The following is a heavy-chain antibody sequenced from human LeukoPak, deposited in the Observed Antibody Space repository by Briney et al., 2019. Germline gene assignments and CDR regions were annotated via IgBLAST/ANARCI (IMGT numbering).Heavy chain of an antibody. V-gene: IGHV3-11*06. Sequence: GGSLRLSCAASGFTFSDYYMSWIRQAPGKGLEWVPYISGSRSSSYTNYADSVKGRFTISRDNAKNSLYLQMNSLRAEDTAVYYCARRTMGATADYWGQGTLVTVSS. CDR3: ARRTMGATADY. CDR1: GFTFSDYY. CDR2: ISGSRSSSYT. J-gene: IGHJ4*02. D-gene: IGHD1-26*01.